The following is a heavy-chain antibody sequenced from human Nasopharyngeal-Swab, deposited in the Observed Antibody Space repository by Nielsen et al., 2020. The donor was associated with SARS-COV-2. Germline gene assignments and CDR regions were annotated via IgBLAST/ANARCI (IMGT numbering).Heavy chain of an antibody. V-gene: IGHV3-48*04. CDR2: ISSSSSTI. J-gene: IGHJ4*02. D-gene: IGHD3-22*01. Sequence: VRQAPGKGLEWVSYISSSSSTIYYADSVKGRFTISRDNAKNSLYLQMNSLRSEDTAVYYCARGLSESGRGSSGFYYFDYWGQGTLVTVSS. CDR3: ARGLSESGRGSSGFYYFDY.